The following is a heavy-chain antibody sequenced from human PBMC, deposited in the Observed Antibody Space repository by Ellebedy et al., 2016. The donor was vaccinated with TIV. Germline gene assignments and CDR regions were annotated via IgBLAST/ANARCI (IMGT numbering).Heavy chain of an antibody. V-gene: IGHV4-61*01. CDR1: GGSVSSGSYY. CDR2: IYYSGST. D-gene: IGHD6-19*01. J-gene: IGHJ4*02. Sequence: SETLSLXXTVSGGSVSSGSYYWSWIRQPPGKGLEWIGYIYYSGSTNYNPSLKSRVTISVDTSKNQFSLKLSSVTAADTAVYYCARVGDEGSGWTFDYWGQGTLVTVSS. CDR3: ARVGDEGSGWTFDY.